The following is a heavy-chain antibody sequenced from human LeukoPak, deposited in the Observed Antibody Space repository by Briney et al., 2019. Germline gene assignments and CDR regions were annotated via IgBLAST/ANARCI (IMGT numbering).Heavy chain of an antibody. CDR3: ARKGGLFDY. D-gene: IGHD2-15*01. V-gene: IGHV4-59*01. CDR1: GGSIRHYY. CDR2: IYYNGST. Sequence: SETLSLTCTVSGGSIRHYYWSWIRQSPGKGLEWIGYIYYNGSTNYNPSLKSRVTISVDMSKNQFSLKMSSVTAADTAVYYCARKGGLFDYWGQGWLVTVSS. J-gene: IGHJ4*02.